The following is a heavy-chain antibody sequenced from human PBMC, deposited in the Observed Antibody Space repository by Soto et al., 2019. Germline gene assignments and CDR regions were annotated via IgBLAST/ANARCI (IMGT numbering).Heavy chain of an antibody. CDR2: VFYTGRA. CDR1: GGSFSGYY. CDR3: ARDGDGRMTTNPYYYNGMDV. V-gene: IGHV4-59*01. J-gene: IGHJ6*02. Sequence: PSVTLSLTWAVYGGSFSGYYWSWIRQPPGKGLEWIGYVFYTGRANYNASLKSRVSISLDTSNYQFSLKLSSVTAADTAVYYCARDGDGRMTTNPYYYNGMDVWGPGTTVTVSS. D-gene: IGHD4-4*01.